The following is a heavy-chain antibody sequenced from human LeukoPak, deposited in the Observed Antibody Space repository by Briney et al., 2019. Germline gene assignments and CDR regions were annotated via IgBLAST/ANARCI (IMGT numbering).Heavy chain of an antibody. CDR1: GGSFSDNF. CDR2: ISHAGST. J-gene: IGHJ6*03. Sequence: SETLSLTCAVYGGSFSDNFWTWIRQPPGKGLEWIGEISHAGSTNYNPSLRHGITMSVDTSKNQFSLKLSSVTAADTAVYYCARYHSGSTRDYYYYMDVWGKGTTVTVSS. CDR3: ARYHSGSTRDYYYYMDV. D-gene: IGHD1-26*01. V-gene: IGHV4-34*10.